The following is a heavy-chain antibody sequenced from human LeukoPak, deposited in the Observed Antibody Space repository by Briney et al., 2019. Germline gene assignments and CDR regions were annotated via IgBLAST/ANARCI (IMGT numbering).Heavy chain of an antibody. J-gene: IGHJ6*03. V-gene: IGHV4-59*01. CDR2: IYYSGST. CDR1: GGSFSGYY. CDR3: ARERGYSYGYLSNYMDV. D-gene: IGHD5-18*01. Sequence: SETLSLTCAVYGGSFSGYYWSWIRQPPGKGLEWIGYIYYSGSTNYNPSLKRRVTISVDTSKNQFSLKLIYVTAADTAVYHCARERGYSYGYLSNYMDVWGKGTTVTVSS.